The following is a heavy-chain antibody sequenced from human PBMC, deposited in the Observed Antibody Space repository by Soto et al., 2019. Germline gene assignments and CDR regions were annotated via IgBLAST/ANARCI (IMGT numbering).Heavy chain of an antibody. V-gene: IGHV4-59*01. CDR1: GGSISSYY. Sequence: PSETLSLTCTVSGGSISSYYWSWIRQPPGKGLEWIGYIYYSGSTNYNPSLKSRVTISVDTSKNQFSLKLSSVTAADTAVYYCAREGTNSSGWYGWFDPWRQGTLVTVSS. J-gene: IGHJ5*02. CDR2: IYYSGST. CDR3: AREGTNSSGWYGWFDP. D-gene: IGHD6-13*01.